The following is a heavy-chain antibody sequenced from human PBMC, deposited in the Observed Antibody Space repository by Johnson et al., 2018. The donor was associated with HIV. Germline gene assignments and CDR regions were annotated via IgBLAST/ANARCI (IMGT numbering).Heavy chain of an antibody. CDR1: GFTFGDYA. Sequence: QVQLVESGGGLVQPGRSLRLSCTASGFTFGDYAMSWFRQAPGKGLEWVAFIRYDGSNKYYADSVKGRFTISRDNSKNTLYLQMNSLRAEETAVYYCAKDLEEGQQWLIGAFDIWGQGTMVTVSS. CDR2: IRYDGSNK. CDR3: AKDLEEGQQWLIGAFDI. V-gene: IGHV3-30*02. J-gene: IGHJ3*02. D-gene: IGHD6-19*01.